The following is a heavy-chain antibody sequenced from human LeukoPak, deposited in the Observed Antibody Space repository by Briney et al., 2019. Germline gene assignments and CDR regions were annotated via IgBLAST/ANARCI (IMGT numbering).Heavy chain of an antibody. CDR2: TGSTGVST. CDR3: AKDPGVVPAHYFDY. Sequence: GGSLRLSCAASGFTFHHYAIHWVRQAPGKGLEWVSATGSTGVSTFYADSVKGRFTVSRDNSKNTLSLQMNSLRAEDTAVYYCAKDPGVVPAHYFDYWGQGILVTVSS. J-gene: IGHJ4*02. D-gene: IGHD2-2*01. V-gene: IGHV3-23*01. CDR1: GFTFHHYA.